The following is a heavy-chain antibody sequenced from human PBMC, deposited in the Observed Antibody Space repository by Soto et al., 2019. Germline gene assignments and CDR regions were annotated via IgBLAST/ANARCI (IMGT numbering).Heavy chain of an antibody. CDR3: ARDSGYDDSNDY. CDR1: GFTFSSYE. J-gene: IGHJ4*02. Sequence: PXGSLRLSCSAAGFTFSSYEMNWVRQAPGEGLEWVSYISSSGSTIYYADSVKGRFTISRDNAKNSLYLQMNSLRAEDTAVYYCARDSGYDDSNDYWGQGTLVTVSA. V-gene: IGHV3-48*03. D-gene: IGHD5-12*01. CDR2: ISSSGSTI.